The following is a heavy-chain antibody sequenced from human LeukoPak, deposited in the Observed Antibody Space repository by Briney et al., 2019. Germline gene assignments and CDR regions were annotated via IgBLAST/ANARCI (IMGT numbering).Heavy chain of an antibody. CDR1: GDSISGYY. J-gene: IGHJ6*02. CDR2: FYYSGST. Sequence: SETLFLTCTVSGDSISGYYWSWIRQPPGKGLEWIGYFYYSGSTNYNPSLKSRVTLSVDTSKNLFSLKLSSVTAADTAVYYCARARPDYYYGLDVWGPGTTVTVSS. V-gene: IGHV4-59*01. CDR3: ARARPDYYYGLDV.